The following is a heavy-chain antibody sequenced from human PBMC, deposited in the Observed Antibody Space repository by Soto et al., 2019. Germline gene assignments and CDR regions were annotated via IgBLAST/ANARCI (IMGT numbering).Heavy chain of an antibody. CDR2: IPYDGSNR. CDR3: ETENSSSFFDY. J-gene: IGHJ4*02. Sequence: TGGSLRLSCAASGFTFSSYAMHWVRQAPGKGLEWVAVIPYDGSNRYYADSVKGRFTISRDNSKNTLYLQMNSLRAEGTAVYYCETENSSSFFDYWGQGTLVTVSS. D-gene: IGHD6-6*01. CDR1: GFTFSSYA. V-gene: IGHV3-30-3*01.